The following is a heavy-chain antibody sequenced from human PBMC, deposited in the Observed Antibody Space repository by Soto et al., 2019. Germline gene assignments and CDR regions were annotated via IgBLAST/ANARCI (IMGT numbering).Heavy chain of an antibody. Sequence: LETLSLTCTVSGASISSAPNYWDWIRQPPGPGLEWIGVITYSGTVHHNPSLKSRVTIIPDMSRNQFSLKLTPVTAANPAPHYCARFDNPGKSHSFDSWGQGTPVTVSS. CDR3: ARFDNPGKSHSFDS. D-gene: IGHD1-26*01. CDR2: ITYSGTV. J-gene: IGHJ4*02. V-gene: IGHV4-39*01. CDR1: GASISSAPNY.